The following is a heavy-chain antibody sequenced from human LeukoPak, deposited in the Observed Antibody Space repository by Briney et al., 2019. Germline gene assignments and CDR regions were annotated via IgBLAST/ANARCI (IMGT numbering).Heavy chain of an antibody. Sequence: GASVTASCKVYGYTLTELSMHWVRQAPGKGREWKGGFDPEDGETIYAKKFPGRVTMTEDTSTDTAYMELSSLRSEDTAVYYCATQGNKQPMIDGMDVWGQGTTVTVSS. CDR3: ATQGNKQPMIDGMDV. V-gene: IGHV1-24*01. D-gene: IGHD2/OR15-2a*01. J-gene: IGHJ6*01. CDR2: FDPEDGET. CDR1: GYTLTELS.